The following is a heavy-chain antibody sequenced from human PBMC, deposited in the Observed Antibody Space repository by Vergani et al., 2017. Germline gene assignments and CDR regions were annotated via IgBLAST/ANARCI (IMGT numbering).Heavy chain of an antibody. Sequence: QVQLVESGGGVVQPGTSLRLSCVVSGFALNRHAMYWVRQAPGKGLEWVVVISFDGTNEYYPDLVKGRFTISRDLANNTLYLQVRSLRLEDTGVYHCVRDRGRCAGGRCYTEAWDYWGQGTPVTVSS. D-gene: IGHD2-2*02. V-gene: IGHV3-30-3*01. J-gene: IGHJ4*02. CDR2: ISFDGTNE. CDR3: VRDRGRCAGGRCYTEAWDY. CDR1: GFALNRHA.